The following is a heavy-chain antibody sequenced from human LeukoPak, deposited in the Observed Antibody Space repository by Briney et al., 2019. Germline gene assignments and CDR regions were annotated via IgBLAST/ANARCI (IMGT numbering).Heavy chain of an antibody. Sequence: SETLSLTCTVSGGSISSGDFYWSWIRQHPGKGLEWIGYIYYSGTTYYSPSLKSRVTISLDTTKNQFSLKLNSVTAADTAIYYCARQGPSTYFDYWGQGTLVTVSS. CDR1: GGSISSGDFY. CDR2: IYYSGTT. V-gene: IGHV4-31*03. CDR3: ARQGPSTYFDY. J-gene: IGHJ4*02. D-gene: IGHD2/OR15-2a*01.